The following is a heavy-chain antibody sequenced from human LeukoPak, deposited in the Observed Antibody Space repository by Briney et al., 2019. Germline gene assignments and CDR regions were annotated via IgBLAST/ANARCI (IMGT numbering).Heavy chain of an antibody. CDR1: GFTFSAYW. CDR3: AREYSSSSEMIYYYYYYYMDV. CDR2: INTDGSSP. J-gene: IGHJ6*03. V-gene: IGHV3-74*01. D-gene: IGHD6-6*01. Sequence: QSGGSLRLSCAASGFTFSAYWMHWVRQAPWKGLVWVSRINTDGSSPTYAASVKGRFTISRDNAKNTLYLQMNSLTAEDTAVYYCAREYSSSSEMIYYYYYYYMDVWGKGTTVTVSS.